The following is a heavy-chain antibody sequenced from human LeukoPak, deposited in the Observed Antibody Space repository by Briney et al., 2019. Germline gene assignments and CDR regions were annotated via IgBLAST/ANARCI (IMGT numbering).Heavy chain of an antibody. CDR1: GYTFTSYG. CDR2: ISAYNGNT. J-gene: IGHJ4*02. Sequence: AASVKVSCKASGYTFTSYGISWVRQAPGQGLEWMGWISAYNGNTNYAQKLQGRVTMTTDTSTSTAYMELRSLRSDDTAVYYCARLGDWLSTSCQDYWGQGTLVTVSS. D-gene: IGHD2-2*01. V-gene: IGHV1-18*01. CDR3: ARLGDWLSTSCQDY.